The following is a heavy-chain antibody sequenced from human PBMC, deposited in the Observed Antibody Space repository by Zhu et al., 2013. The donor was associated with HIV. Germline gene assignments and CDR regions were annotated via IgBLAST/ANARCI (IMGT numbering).Heavy chain of an antibody. CDR2: ISSSSSTI. J-gene: IGHJ4*02. V-gene: IGHV3-48*04. CDR3: ARDNLSFDY. CDR1: GFTFSSYS. Sequence: EVQLVESGGGLVQPGGSLRLSCAASGFTFSSYSMNWVRQAPGKGLEWVSYISSSSSTIYYADSVKGRFTISRDNAKNSLYLQMNSLRAEDTAVYYCARDNLSFDYWGQGTLVTVSS.